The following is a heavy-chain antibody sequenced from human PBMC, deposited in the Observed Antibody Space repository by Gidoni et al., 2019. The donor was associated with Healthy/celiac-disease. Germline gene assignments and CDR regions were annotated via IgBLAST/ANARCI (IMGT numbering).Heavy chain of an antibody. J-gene: IGHJ5*02. D-gene: IGHD3-22*01. CDR3: ARPGYYDSSGYHNWFDP. CDR2: IYYSGST. V-gene: IGHV4-39*01. Sequence: QLQLQESGPGLVKPSETLSLTCTVSGGSISSSSYYWGWIRQPPGKGLEWIGSIYYSGSTYYNPSLKSRVTISVDTSKNQFSLKLSSVTAADTAVYYCARPGYYDSSGYHNWFDPWGQGTLVTVSS. CDR1: GGSISSSSYY.